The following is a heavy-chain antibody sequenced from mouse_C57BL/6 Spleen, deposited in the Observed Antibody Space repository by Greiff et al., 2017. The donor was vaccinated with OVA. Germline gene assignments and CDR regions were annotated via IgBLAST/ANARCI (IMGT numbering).Heavy chain of an antibody. CDR1: GFTFSDYG. CDR3: ARDWGLAY. Sequence: EVKLVESGGGLVKPGGSLKLSCAASGFTFSDYGMYWVRQAPEKGLEWVAYISSGSSTIYYADTVKGRFTISRDNAKNNLFLQMTSLRSEDTAMYYCARDWGLAYWGQGTLGTVSA. V-gene: IGHV5-17*01. J-gene: IGHJ3*01. CDR2: ISSGSSTI. D-gene: IGHD4-1*01.